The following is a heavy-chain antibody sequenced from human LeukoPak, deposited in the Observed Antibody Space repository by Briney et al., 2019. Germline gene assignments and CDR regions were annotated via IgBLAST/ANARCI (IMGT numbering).Heavy chain of an antibody. Sequence: SETLSLTCTVSGGSMSGYYWSWIRQPPGKGLEWIGHIFYSGNTNYNPSLKSRVSISLDTSKKQFSLKMTSVTAADTAVYFCARTVQGYSFGADSSYYYFMDVWGRGATVTVSS. J-gene: IGHJ6*03. CDR3: ARTVQGYSFGADSSYYYFMDV. D-gene: IGHD5-18*01. V-gene: IGHV4-59*01. CDR2: IFYSGNT. CDR1: GGSMSGYY.